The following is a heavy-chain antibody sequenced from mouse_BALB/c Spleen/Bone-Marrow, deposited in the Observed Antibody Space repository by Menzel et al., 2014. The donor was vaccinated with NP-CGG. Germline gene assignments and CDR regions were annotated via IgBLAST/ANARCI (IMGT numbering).Heavy chain of an antibody. J-gene: IGHJ4*01. CDR2: INPSTGYT. Sequence: VKLMESGAELAKPGASVKMSCKASGYTFTSYWMHWVKQRPGQGLEWIGYINPSTGYTEYNQKFKDKATLTADKSSSTAYMQLSSLTSGDSAVYYCARQITTVDYAMDYWGQGTSVTVSS. CDR1: GYTFTSYW. V-gene: IGHV1-7*01. D-gene: IGHD1-1*01. CDR3: ARQITTVDYAMDY.